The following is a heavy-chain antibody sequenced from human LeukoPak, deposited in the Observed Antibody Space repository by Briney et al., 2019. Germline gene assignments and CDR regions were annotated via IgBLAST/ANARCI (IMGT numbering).Heavy chain of an antibody. D-gene: IGHD1-1*01. J-gene: IGHJ3*01. CDR1: GFTFSESW. Sequence: GGSLRLSRAASGFTFSESWMTWVRQVPGQGLEWVAHINHEGGGIQYVDSVKGRFTISRDNAKGSVHLQMNSLRAEDTAIYHCATYINWVAGDVWGQGTMVTVSS. CDR3: ATYINWVAGDV. V-gene: IGHV3-7*01. CDR2: INHEGGGI.